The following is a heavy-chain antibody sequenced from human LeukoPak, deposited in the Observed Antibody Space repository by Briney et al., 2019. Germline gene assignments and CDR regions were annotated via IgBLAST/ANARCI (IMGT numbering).Heavy chain of an antibody. Sequence: ASVKVSCKASGYTFNNYGISWVRQAPGQGLEWMGWVTSYNGDTNYAQKFQGRVTMSTDTSTTTAYMELRSLRFDDTAIYYCAKDWHILTGRNCFDPWGQGTLVTVSS. D-gene: IGHD3-9*01. CDR1: GYTFNNYG. CDR3: AKDWHILTGRNCFDP. CDR2: VTSYNGDT. V-gene: IGHV1-18*01. J-gene: IGHJ5*02.